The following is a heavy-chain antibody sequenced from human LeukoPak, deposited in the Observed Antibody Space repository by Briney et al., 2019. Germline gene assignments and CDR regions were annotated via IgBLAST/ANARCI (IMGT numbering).Heavy chain of an antibody. Sequence: GSLRLSCAASGFTFSSYDMHWVRQATGKGLEWVSAIGTAGDTYYPGSVKGRFTISRENAKNSLYLQMNSLRAGDTAVYYCAREYYGSGSQTYGMDVWGQGTTVTVSS. CDR1: GFTFSSYD. CDR3: AREYYGSGSQTYGMDV. J-gene: IGHJ6*02. D-gene: IGHD3-10*01. V-gene: IGHV3-13*01. CDR2: IGTAGDT.